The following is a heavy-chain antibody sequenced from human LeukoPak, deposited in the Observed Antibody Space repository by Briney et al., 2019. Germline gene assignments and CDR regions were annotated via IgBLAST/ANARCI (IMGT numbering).Heavy chain of an antibody. CDR2: ISSTSSYI. CDR3: ARNAGGNYPPGAFDL. CDR1: GFTFSSYS. V-gene: IGHV3-21*01. D-gene: IGHD1-26*01. Sequence: GGSLRLSCVASGFTFSSYSMNWVRQSPGKGLEWVSSISSTSSYIYYADSVKGRFTISRDNAKKSLYLQMNSLRAEDTAVYYCARNAGGNYPPGAFDLWGQGTKVTVSS. J-gene: IGHJ3*01.